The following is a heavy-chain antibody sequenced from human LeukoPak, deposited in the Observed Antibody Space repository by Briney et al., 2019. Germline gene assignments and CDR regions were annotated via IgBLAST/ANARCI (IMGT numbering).Heavy chain of an antibody. CDR3: ARVKFPLTWAMVNY. J-gene: IGHJ4*02. CDR2: IWYDGSNK. Sequence: GRSLRLSCAASGFTFSSYGMHWVRQAPGKGLEWVAVIWYDGSNKYYADSVKGRFTISRDNSKNTLYLQMNSLRAEDTAVYHCARVKFPLTWAMVNYWGQGTLVTVSS. D-gene: IGHD5-18*01. V-gene: IGHV3-33*01. CDR1: GFTFSSYG.